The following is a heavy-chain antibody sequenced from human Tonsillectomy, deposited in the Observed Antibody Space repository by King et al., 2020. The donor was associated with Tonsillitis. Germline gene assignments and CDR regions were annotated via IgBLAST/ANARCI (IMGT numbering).Heavy chain of an antibody. CDR2: IYYSGST. Sequence: VQLQESGPGLVKPSETLSLTCTVSGGSVSSGSYYWSWIRQPPGKGLEWIGYIYYSGSTNYNPSLKSRLTIPVDTSKNQFSLKLSSVTAADTAVYYCARFSTRSSGYYKYWGQGTLVTVSS. V-gene: IGHV4-61*01. D-gene: IGHD3-22*01. CDR1: GGSVSSGSYY. CDR3: ARFSTRSSGYYKY. J-gene: IGHJ4*02.